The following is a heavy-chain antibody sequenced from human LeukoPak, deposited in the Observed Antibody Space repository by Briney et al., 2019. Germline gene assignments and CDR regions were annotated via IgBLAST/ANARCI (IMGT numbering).Heavy chain of an antibody. Sequence: SETLSLTCAVYGGSFSGYYWSWIRQPPGKGLEWIGEINHSGSTNYNPSLKSRVTISVDTSKNQFSLKLSSVTAADTAVYYCARGRHCGGDCYSAFDIWGQGTMVTVSS. J-gene: IGHJ3*02. D-gene: IGHD2-21*02. CDR3: ARGRHCGGDCYSAFDI. CDR2: INHSGST. V-gene: IGHV4-34*01. CDR1: GGSFSGYY.